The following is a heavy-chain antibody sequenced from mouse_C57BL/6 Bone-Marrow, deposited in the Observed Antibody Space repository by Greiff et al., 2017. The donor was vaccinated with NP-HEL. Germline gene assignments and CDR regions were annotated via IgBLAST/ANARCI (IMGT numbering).Heavy chain of an antibody. V-gene: IGHV5-9-1*02. CDR3: TRDCDYSWFAY. D-gene: IGHD1-1*01. CDR2: ISSGGDYI. CDR1: GFTFSSYA. Sequence: EVKLVESGEGLVKPGGSLKLSCAASGFTFSSYAMSWVRQTPEKRLEWVAYISSGGDYIYYADTVKGRFTISRDNARNTLYLQMSSLKSEDTAMYYCTRDCDYSWFAYWGQGTLVTVSA. J-gene: IGHJ3*01.